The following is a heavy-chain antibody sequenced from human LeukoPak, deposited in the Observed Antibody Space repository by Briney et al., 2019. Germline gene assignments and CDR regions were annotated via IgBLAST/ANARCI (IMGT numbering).Heavy chain of an antibody. CDR1: GGSIRSYY. D-gene: IGHD4-11*01. J-gene: IGHJ4*02. V-gene: IGHV4-59*08. Sequence: SETLSLTCTVSGGSIRSYYWSWIRQPPGKGLEWIGYIYYSGSTNYNPSLKSRVTISVDTTKNQFSLNLSSVTAADTAVYYCARPAVKYSNYYFDYWGQGTLVTVSS. CDR3: ARPAVKYSNYYFDY. CDR2: IYYSGST.